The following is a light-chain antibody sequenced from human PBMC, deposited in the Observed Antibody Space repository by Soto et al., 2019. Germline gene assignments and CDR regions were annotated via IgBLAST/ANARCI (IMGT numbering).Light chain of an antibody. J-gene: IGKJ1*01. CDR1: QSVDNNF. Sequence: EIVLTQSPGTLSLSPGERATLSCRASQSVDNNFLAWHQQKPGQAPRLLIYTASTRATGIPDRFSGSGSGTDFTLSVSRLEPEDFAVYYCHQYGRSPRTFGQGTKVEIK. CDR3: HQYGRSPRT. CDR2: TAS. V-gene: IGKV3-20*01.